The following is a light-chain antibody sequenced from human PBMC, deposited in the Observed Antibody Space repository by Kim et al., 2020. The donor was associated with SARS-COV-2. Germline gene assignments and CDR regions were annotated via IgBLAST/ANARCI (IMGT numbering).Light chain of an antibody. CDR2: DAS. Sequence: SPGETATLSCRASQSVRTYLAWYQHKRGQAPRLLIHDASNRAPGIPARFSGTGSGTDFTLTISSLEPEDFAVYYCQQSSKWPSLTFGGGTKVDIK. V-gene: IGKV3-11*01. CDR3: QQSSKWPSLT. CDR1: QSVRTY. J-gene: IGKJ4*01.